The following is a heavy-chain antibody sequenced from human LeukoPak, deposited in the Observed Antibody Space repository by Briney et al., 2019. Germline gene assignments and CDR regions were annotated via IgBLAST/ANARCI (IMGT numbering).Heavy chain of an antibody. V-gene: IGHV4-34*01. J-gene: IGHJ5*02. CDR1: GGSFSGYY. CDR2: INHSGST. D-gene: IGHD3-16*01. Sequence: SETLSLTCAVYGGSFSGYYWSWIRQPPGKGLEWIGEINHSGSTNYNPSLKSRVTISVDKSKNQFSLKLSSVTAADTAVYYCASFTFGGAFDPWGQGTLVTVSS. CDR3: ASFTFGGAFDP.